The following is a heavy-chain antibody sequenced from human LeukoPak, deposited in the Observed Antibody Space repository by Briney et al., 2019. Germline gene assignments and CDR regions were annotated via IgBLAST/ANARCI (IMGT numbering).Heavy chain of an antibody. CDR3: ARARAHLKYYYDSSGYYYFDY. CDR1: GGSFSGYY. D-gene: IGHD3-22*01. CDR2: IKHSGST. J-gene: IGHJ4*02. V-gene: IGHV4-34*01. Sequence: SETLSLTRAVYGGSFSGYYWSWIRRPQGKGPEWIGEIKHSGSTNYNPSLKSRVTIAVDTSKNQFSLKLSSVTAADTAVYYCARARAHLKYYYDSSGYYYFDYWGQGTLVTVSS.